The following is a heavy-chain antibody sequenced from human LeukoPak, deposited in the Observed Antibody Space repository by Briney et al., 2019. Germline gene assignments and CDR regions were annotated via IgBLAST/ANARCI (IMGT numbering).Heavy chain of an antibody. V-gene: IGHV4-59*01. CDR3: ARGYYDFWSGYYPYYYYYGMDV. D-gene: IGHD3-3*01. CDR1: GGSICSYY. Sequence: SETLSLTCTVSGGSICSYYWSWIRQPPGKGLEWIGYIYYSGSTNYNPSLKGRVTISVDTSKNQFSLKLSSVTAADTAVYYCARGYYDFWSGYYPYYYYYGMDVWGQGTTVTVSS. CDR2: IYYSGST. J-gene: IGHJ6*02.